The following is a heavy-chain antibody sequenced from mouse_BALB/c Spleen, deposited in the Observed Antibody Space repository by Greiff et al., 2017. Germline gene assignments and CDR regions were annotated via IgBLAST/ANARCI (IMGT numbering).Heavy chain of an antibody. CDR3: ARARGNYECWFAY. J-gene: IGHJ3*01. V-gene: IGHV3-6*02. CDR1: GYSITSGYY. CDR2: ISYDGSN. Sequence: VQLKESGPGLVKPSQSLSLTCSVTGYSITSGYYWNWIRQFPGNKLEWMGYISYDGSNNYNPSLKNRISITRDTSKNQFFLKLNSVTTEDTATYYCARARGNYECWFAYWGQGTLVTVSA. D-gene: IGHD2-1*01.